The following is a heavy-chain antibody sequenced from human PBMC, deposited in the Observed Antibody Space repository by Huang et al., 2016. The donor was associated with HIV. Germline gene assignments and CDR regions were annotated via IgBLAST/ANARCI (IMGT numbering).Heavy chain of an antibody. CDR3: ATEHYDILTGYHTNYYYSLDV. Sequence: QVQLVQSGAEVKKPGASVKISCKASGYTFTSYFMHWVRQAPGHGLEGMGRINPSGGNTNYAQKCQGRVTMTRDTSTSTVHMQLSSLRSEDTALYFWATEHYDILTGYHTNYYYSLDVWGQGTTVTVSS. CDR2: INPSGGNT. CDR1: GYTFTSYF. D-gene: IGHD3-9*01. V-gene: IGHV1-46*01. J-gene: IGHJ6*02.